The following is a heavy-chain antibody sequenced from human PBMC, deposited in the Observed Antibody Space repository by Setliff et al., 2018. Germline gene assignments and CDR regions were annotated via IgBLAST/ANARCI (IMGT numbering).Heavy chain of an antibody. V-gene: IGHV4-31*03. J-gene: IGHJ4*02. Sequence: KASETLSLTCSVSGDSIGRGGYYWSWIRQQPGKGLEWIASIYYSGSTYYNPSLKSRVTISVDTSKNQFSLKLSSVTAADTAVYYCARGIAAALGPFDYWGQGTLVTVSS. D-gene: IGHD6-13*01. CDR3: ARGIAAALGPFDY. CDR2: IYYSGST. CDR1: GDSIGRGGYY.